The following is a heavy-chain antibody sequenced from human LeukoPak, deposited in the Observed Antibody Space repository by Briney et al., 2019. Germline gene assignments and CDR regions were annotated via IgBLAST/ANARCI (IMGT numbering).Heavy chain of an antibody. Sequence: GGSLRLSCAASGFTFSSYAMSWVRQAPGKGLEWVSAINGSSGTTYYADSVKGRFTISRDNSKNTLYLQMNSLRAEDTAVYYCAKGGGATTYYFDYWGQGTLVTVSS. V-gene: IGHV3-23*01. J-gene: IGHJ4*02. D-gene: IGHD1-26*01. CDR1: GFTFSSYA. CDR3: AKGGGATTYYFDY. CDR2: INGSSGTT.